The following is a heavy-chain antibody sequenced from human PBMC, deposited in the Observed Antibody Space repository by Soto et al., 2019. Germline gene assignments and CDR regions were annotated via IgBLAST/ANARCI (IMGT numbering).Heavy chain of an antibody. D-gene: IGHD1-1*01. CDR3: SRVGSRDAYKDGLDR. J-gene: IGHJ6*02. CDR2: VISASGSA. CDR1: GRIFSSFP. V-gene: IGHV1-69*06. Sequence: QVQVVQSGAEVKKPGSSVKISCKASGRIFSSFPTSWVRQVPGQGLEWMGGVISASGSATYAPKFQGRVTLTAVKSEGMGYLELTSRTSEDTATSFCSRVGSRDAYKDGLDRWGPGTRVTVSS.